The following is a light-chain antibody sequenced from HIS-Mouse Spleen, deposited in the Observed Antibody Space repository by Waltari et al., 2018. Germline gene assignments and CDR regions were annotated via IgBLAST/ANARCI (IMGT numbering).Light chain of an antibody. J-gene: IGLJ2*01. CDR2: RAS. CDR1: NIGSKN. V-gene: IGLV3-9*01. CDR3: QVWDSSTVV. Sequence: SYELTQPLSVSVALGQTARITCGGTNIGSKNVHWYQQKPGQAPVLVIYRASNRPSGIPERFSGSNSGNTATLTISRAQAGDEADYYCQVWDSSTVVFGGGTKLTVL.